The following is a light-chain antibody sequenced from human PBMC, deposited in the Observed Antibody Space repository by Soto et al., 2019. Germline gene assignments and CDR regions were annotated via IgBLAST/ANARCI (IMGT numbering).Light chain of an antibody. V-gene: IGLV2-14*01. Sequence: QSALTQPASVSGSPGQSITISCTGTSSDVGGYNSVSWYQHHPGKAPKLMIYEVSNRPSGVSDRFSGSKSGNTASLTISGLQAEDEADYYCQSYDSSLSGVVFGGGTKLTVL. CDR2: EVS. CDR1: SSDVGGYNS. CDR3: QSYDSSLSGVV. J-gene: IGLJ2*01.